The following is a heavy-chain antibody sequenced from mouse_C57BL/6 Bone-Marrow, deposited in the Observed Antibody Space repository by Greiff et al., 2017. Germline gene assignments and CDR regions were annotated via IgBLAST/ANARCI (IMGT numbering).Heavy chain of an antibody. CDR2: FNPGSGGT. CDR3: AISKNWDSWFAY. CDR1: GYAFTNYL. V-gene: IGHV1-54*01. Sequence: QVQLQQSGAELVRPGTSVKVSCKASGYAFTNYLLEWVKQGPGQGLGWIGVFNPGSGGTNYNEKFKGKATLTADKSSSTAYMQLSSLTSEESAGYFCAISKNWDSWFAYWGQGTLVTVSA. D-gene: IGHD4-1*01. J-gene: IGHJ3*01.